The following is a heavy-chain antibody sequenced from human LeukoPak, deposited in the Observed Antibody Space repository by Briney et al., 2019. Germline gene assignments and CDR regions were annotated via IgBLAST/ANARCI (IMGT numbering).Heavy chain of an antibody. CDR2: INHSGST. V-gene: IGHV4-34*01. CDR3: ARVNRHSSSGPLIDY. J-gene: IGHJ4*02. Sequence: PSETLSLTCAVYGGSFSGDYWSWIRQPPGKGLEWIGEINHSGSTNYNPSLKSRVTISVDTSKNQFSLKLSSVTAADTAVYYCARVNRHSSSGPLIDYWGQGTLVTVSS. CDR1: GGSFSGDY. D-gene: IGHD6-6*01.